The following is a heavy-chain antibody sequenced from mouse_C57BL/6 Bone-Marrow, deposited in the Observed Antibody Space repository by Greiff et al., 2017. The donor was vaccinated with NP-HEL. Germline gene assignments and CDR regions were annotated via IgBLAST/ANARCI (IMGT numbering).Heavy chain of an antibody. CDR3: AMTDGCYGHWYFDV. Sequence: QVQLQQPGADLVKPGASVKVSCKASGYTFTSYWMHWVKQRPGQGLEWIGRIHPSDSDTNYNQTFKGKATLPVDKSSSTAYLQHSSLTSEDSAVYYCAMTDGCYGHWYFDVWGTGTTVTVSS. V-gene: IGHV1-74*01. CDR1: GYTFTSYW. D-gene: IGHD2-3*01. CDR2: IHPSDSDT. J-gene: IGHJ1*03.